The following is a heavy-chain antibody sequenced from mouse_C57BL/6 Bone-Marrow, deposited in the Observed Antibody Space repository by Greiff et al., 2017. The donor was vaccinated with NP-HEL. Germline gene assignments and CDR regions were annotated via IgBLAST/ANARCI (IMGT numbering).Heavy chain of an antibody. Sequence: EVKLVESGTVLARPGASVKMSCKTSGYTFTSYWMHWVKQRPGQGLEWIGAIYPGNSDTSYNQKFKGKAKLTAVTSASTAYMELSSLTHEDSAVYYCTRGTYYGSSYGFAYWGQGTLVTVTA. J-gene: IGHJ3*01. D-gene: IGHD1-1*01. CDR2: IYPGNSDT. CDR1: GYTFTSYW. CDR3: TRGTYYGSSYGFAY. V-gene: IGHV1-5*01.